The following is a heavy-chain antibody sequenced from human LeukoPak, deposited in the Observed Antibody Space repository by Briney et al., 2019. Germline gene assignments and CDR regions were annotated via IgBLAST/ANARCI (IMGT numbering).Heavy chain of an antibody. Sequence: ASVKVSCKASGYTFTGYYMHWVRQAPGQGLEWMGWINPNSGGTNYAQKFQGRVTMTRDTSISTAYMELSRLRSDDTAVYYCAVTMVRGAYYFDYWGQGTLVTVSS. V-gene: IGHV1-2*02. CDR3: AVTMVRGAYYFDY. D-gene: IGHD3-10*01. CDR2: INPNSGGT. CDR1: GYTFTGYY. J-gene: IGHJ4*02.